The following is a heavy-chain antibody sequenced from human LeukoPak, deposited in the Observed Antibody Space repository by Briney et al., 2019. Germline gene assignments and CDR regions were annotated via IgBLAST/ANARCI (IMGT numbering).Heavy chain of an antibody. CDR3: ARGAVRGVSYDMDV. V-gene: IGHV1-2*02. D-gene: IGHD3-10*01. J-gene: IGHJ6*03. Sequence: ASVKVSCKASGYTFTSYYMHWVRQAPGQGLEWMGWINPNSGGTNYAQKFQGRVTMTRDTSISTAYMELSRLRSDDTAVYYCARGAVRGVSYDMDVWGKGTTVTISS. CDR2: INPNSGGT. CDR1: GYTFTSYY.